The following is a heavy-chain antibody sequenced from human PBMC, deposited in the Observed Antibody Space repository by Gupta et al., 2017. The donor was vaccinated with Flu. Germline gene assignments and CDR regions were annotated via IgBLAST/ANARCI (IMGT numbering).Heavy chain of an antibody. CDR3: ARRGTYYFDF. D-gene: IGHD1-7*01. CDR1: GGSVNVFSYF. J-gene: IGHJ4*02. CDR2: VHSSGNT. V-gene: IGHV4-31*03. Sequence: QLRESGPRLLKPSQTLSLTCSVSGGSVNVFSYFWSWIRQHPEKDLEWIGYVHSSGNTYYNPSLRSRLMMSIDTSKNEFSLEVTSVTAADTAMYYCARRGTYYFDFWGPGALVTVSS.